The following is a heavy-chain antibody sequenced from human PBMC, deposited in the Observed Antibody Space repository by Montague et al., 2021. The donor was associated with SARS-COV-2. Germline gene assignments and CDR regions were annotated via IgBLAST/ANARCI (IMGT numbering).Heavy chain of an antibody. V-gene: IGHV3-23*01. D-gene: IGHD3-10*01. CDR1: GFTFSNSA. Sequence: SLRLSCPASGFTFSNSAMNWVRQAPGKGLEWVSSSSGSDGGTHYADSVKGRFTISRDNSKNVLYLQMNSLRAEDTALYYCAKDSYYYGLGYGMDVWGQGTTVTVSS. J-gene: IGHJ6*02. CDR3: AKDSYYYGLGYGMDV. CDR2: SSGSDGGT.